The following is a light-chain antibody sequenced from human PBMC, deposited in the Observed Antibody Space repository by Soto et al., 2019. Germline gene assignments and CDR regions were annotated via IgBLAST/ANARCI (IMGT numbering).Light chain of an antibody. V-gene: IGLV4-69*01. Sequence: QLVLTQSPSASASLGASVKLTCTLSSGHSTYAIAWHQQQPEKGPRYLMKLNSDGSHTKGDGIPDRFSGSSSGAERYLTISSLQSEDEADYYCQTWVTAPPGVFGGGTKVTVL. CDR2: LNSDGSH. CDR3: QTWVTAPPGV. CDR1: SGHSTYA. J-gene: IGLJ3*02.